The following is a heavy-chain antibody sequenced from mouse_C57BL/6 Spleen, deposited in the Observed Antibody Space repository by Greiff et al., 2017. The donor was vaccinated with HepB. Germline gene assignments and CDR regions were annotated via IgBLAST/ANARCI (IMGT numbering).Heavy chain of an antibody. Sequence: EVQLQQSGPVLVKPGASVKMSCKASGYTFTDYYMNWVKQSHGKSLEWIGVINPYNGGTSYNQKFKGKATLTVDKSSSTAYMELNSLTSEDSAVYYCAILADYAMDYWGQGTSVTVSS. V-gene: IGHV1-19*01. CDR1: GYTFTDYY. D-gene: IGHD6-1*01. J-gene: IGHJ4*01. CDR3: AILADYAMDY. CDR2: INPYNGGT.